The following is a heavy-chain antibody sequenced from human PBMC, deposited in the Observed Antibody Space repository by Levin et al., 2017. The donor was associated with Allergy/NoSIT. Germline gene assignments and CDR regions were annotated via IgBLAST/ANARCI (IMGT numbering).Heavy chain of an antibody. CDR1: GFTLSDYY. CDR2: ISGSSTYT. Sequence: GGSLRLSCAASGFTLSDYYMSWIRQTPGKGLEWVSYISGSSTYTNYADSVKGRFTISRDNAKNSLYLQMNSLRAEDTAVYYCARGYSGSYSLYFDLWGRGTLVTVSS. CDR3: ARGYSGSYSLYFDL. V-gene: IGHV3-11*05. D-gene: IGHD1-26*01. J-gene: IGHJ2*01.